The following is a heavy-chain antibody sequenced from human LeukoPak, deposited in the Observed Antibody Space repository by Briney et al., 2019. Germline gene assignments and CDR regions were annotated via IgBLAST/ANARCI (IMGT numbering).Heavy chain of an antibody. CDR2: INHSGST. CDR3: ARGYYDSSGLQFDP. J-gene: IGHJ5*02. V-gene: IGHV4-34*01. D-gene: IGHD3-22*01. CDR1: GGSISSYY. Sequence: SETLSLTCTVSGGSISSYYWSWIRQPPGKGLEWIGEINHSGSTNYNPSLKSRVTISVDTSKNQFSLKLSSVTAADTAVYYCARGYYDSSGLQFDPWGQGTLVTVSS.